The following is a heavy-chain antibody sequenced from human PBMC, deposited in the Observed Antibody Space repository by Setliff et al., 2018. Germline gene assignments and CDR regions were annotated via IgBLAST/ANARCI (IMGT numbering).Heavy chain of an antibody. CDR3: ARDLGYSYGIYYFDY. J-gene: IGHJ4*02. CDR2: IYYSGST. CDR1: GGSISSHY. Sequence: SLTCTVSGGSISSHYWSWIRQPPGKGLEWIGSIYYSGSTNYNPSLKSRVTISVDTSKNQFSLKLSSVTAADTAVYYCARDLGYSYGIYYFDYWGQGTLGTVSS. D-gene: IGHD5-18*01. V-gene: IGHV4-59*11.